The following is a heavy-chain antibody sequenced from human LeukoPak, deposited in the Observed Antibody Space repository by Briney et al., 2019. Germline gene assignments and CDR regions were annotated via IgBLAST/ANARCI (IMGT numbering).Heavy chain of an antibody. CDR3: ARRLAVAGPGGWFDP. CDR2: IYYSGST. D-gene: IGHD6-19*01. J-gene: IGHJ5*02. V-gene: IGHV4-39*01. Sequence: SETLSLTCTVSGASISSSTYYWGWIRQPPGKGLEWIGSIYYSGSTYYNPSLKSRVTISVDTSKNQFSLKLSSVTAADTAVYYCARRLAVAGPGGWFDPWGQGTLATVSS. CDR1: GASISSSTYY.